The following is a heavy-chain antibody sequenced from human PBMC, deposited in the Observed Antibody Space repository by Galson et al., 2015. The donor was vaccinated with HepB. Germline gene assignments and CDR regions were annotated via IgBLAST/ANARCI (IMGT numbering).Heavy chain of an antibody. Sequence: SLRLSCAASGFTFSSYSMNWVRQAPGKGLEWVSYISSSSTTIYYADSVKGRFTISRDNAKNSLYLQMNSLRDEDTAVYYCARDWLGQKWLRIRDAFDFWGQGTMVTVSS. D-gene: IGHD5-12*01. V-gene: IGHV3-48*02. CDR2: ISSSSTTI. CDR1: GFTFSSYS. J-gene: IGHJ3*01. CDR3: ARDWLGQKWLRIRDAFDF.